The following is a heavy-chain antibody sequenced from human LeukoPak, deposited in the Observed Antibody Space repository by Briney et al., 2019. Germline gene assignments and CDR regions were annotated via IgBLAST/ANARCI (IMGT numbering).Heavy chain of an antibody. CDR1: GFTFSNYA. V-gene: IGHV3-23*01. CDR2: ITGGGDVT. CDR3: ARDSTTVTTDY. Sequence: GGSLRLSCAASGFTFSNYAMNWVRQAPGKGLEWVSGITGGGDVTYYTDSVKGRFTISRDNSKNTLYLQMNSLRAEDTAVYYCARDSTTVTTDYWGQGTLVTVSS. D-gene: IGHD4-17*01. J-gene: IGHJ4*02.